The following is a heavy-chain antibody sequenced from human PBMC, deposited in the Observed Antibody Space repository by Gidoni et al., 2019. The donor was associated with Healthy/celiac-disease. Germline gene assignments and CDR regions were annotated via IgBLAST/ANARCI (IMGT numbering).Heavy chain of an antibody. CDR1: GGSISSGSYH. CDR2: IYTSGST. J-gene: IGHJ6*03. Sequence: QVQLQESGPGLVKPSQTLSLTCTVSGGSISSGSYHWSWIRQPAGKGLEWIGRIYTSGSTNYNPSLKSRVTISVDTSKNQFSLKLSSVTAADTAVYYCAREKNYDFWSGYYQEYYYYYMDVWGKGTTVTVSS. CDR3: AREKNYDFWSGYYQEYYYYYMDV. D-gene: IGHD3-3*01. V-gene: IGHV4-61*02.